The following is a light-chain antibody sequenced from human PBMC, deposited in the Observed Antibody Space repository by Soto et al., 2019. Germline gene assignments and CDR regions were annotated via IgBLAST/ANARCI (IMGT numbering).Light chain of an antibody. CDR2: DAS. Sequence: EIVLTQSPATLSLSPGERATLSCRASQSVSSYLAWYQQKPGQAPRLLIYDASNRATGIPARFSGSGSGTDFTLTISSLEPEDFAVYYWQQRSNWPPEVTFGPGTKVDIK. CDR3: QQRSNWPPEVT. V-gene: IGKV3-11*01. CDR1: QSVSSY. J-gene: IGKJ3*01.